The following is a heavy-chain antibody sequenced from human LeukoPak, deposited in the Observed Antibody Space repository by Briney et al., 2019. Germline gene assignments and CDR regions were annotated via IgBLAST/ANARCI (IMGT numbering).Heavy chain of an antibody. V-gene: IGHV3-23*01. D-gene: IGHD6-13*01. CDR2: ISGSGGST. J-gene: IGHJ4*02. Sequence: GGSLRLSCAASGFTFSSYAMSWVRQAPGKGLEWVSAISGSGGSTYYADSVKGRFTISRDNSENTLYLQMNSLRAEDTAVYYCASYSSSYSGSYFDYWGQGTLVTVSS. CDR3: ASYSSSYSGSYFDY. CDR1: GFTFSSYA.